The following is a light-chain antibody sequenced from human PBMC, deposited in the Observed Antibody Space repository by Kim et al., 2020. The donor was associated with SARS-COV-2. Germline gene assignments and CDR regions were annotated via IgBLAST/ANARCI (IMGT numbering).Light chain of an antibody. J-gene: IGLJ2*01. CDR3: CSYAGSSTLGV. CDR2: EVR. Sequence: SITISGPGTSSDVGSYNLVSWYQQHPGKAPKLMIYEVRQRPSGVSNRFSGSKSGNTASLTISALQAEDEADYYCCSYAGSSTLGVFGGGTQLTVL. CDR1: SSDVGSYNL. V-gene: IGLV2-23*02.